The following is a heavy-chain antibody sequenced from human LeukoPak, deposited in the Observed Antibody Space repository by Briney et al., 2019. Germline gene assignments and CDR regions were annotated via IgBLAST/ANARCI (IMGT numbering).Heavy chain of an antibody. V-gene: IGHV3-9*01. CDR3: AKDSSGGVSSAGILDH. D-gene: IGHD6-13*01. J-gene: IGHJ4*02. CDR1: GFRFDNFA. Sequence: GGSLRLSCVISGFRFDNFAMHWVRQAPGKGLEWVAGINWSNITVVYADAVKGRFTISRDNSKNSLYLLLNDLRAEDTAFYLCAKDSSGGVSSAGILDHWGPGTLVSVSP. CDR2: INWSNITV.